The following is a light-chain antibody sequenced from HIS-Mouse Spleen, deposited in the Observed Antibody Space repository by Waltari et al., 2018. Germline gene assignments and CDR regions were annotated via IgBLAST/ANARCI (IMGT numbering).Light chain of an antibody. CDR1: ALPKKY. Sequence: SYELTQPPSVSVSPGQTARITCSGDALPKKYAYWYQQKSGQAPVLVIYEDSKRPSGIHEGFSGSSSGTMATLTISGAQVEDEADYCCYSTDSSGNHRVFGGGTKLTVL. J-gene: IGLJ2*01. CDR2: EDS. V-gene: IGLV3-10*01. CDR3: YSTDSSGNHRV.